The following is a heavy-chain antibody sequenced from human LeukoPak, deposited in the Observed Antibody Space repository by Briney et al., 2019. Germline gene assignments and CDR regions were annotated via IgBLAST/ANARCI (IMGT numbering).Heavy chain of an antibody. CDR1: GGTFSSYA. CDR3: ARNYYDSSGYYPFDFDY. CDR2: IIPILGIA. J-gene: IGHJ4*02. V-gene: IGHV1-69*04. D-gene: IGHD3-22*01. Sequence: SVKVSCKASGGTFSSYAISWVRQAPGQGLEWMGRIIPILGIANYAQKFQGRVTITADKSTSTAYMELSSLRSEDTAVYYCARNYYDSSGYYPFDFDYWAREPWSPSPQ.